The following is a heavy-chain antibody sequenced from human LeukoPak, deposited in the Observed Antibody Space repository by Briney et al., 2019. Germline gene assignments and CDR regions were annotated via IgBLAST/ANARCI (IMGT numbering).Heavy chain of an antibody. V-gene: IGHV3-7*01. CDR1: GFTFSTYW. D-gene: IGHD6-13*01. CDR2: IKQDGSEK. CDR3: ARVGSSWYNFDY. J-gene: IGHJ4*02. Sequence: GGSLRLSCAASGFTFSTYWMSWVRQAPGKGLEGVANIKQDGSEKYYVDSVKGRFTISRDNAKNSLYLQMNSLRAEDTAVYYCARVGSSWYNFDYWGQGTLVTVSS.